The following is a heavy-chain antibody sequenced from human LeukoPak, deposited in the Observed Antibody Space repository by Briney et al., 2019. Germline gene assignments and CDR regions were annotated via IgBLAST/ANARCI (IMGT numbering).Heavy chain of an antibody. V-gene: IGHV1-69*13. CDR2: IIPMFGTG. CDR1: GGTYSSYA. Sequence: GASVKVSCKASGGTYSSYAISWVRQAPGQGLEWMGRIIPMFGTGDYAEKFQGRVTITADESTSTAYMELSSLRSEDTAVYYCARNGEYSSSPINYWGQGTLVTVSS. D-gene: IGHD6-6*01. CDR3: ARNGEYSSSPINY. J-gene: IGHJ4*02.